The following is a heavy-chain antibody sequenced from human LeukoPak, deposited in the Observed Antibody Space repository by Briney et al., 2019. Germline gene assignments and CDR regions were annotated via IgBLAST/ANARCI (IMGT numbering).Heavy chain of an antibody. CDR2: IYHSGST. CDR1: GGSISSSSYY. CDR3: ATFTNWFDP. Sequence: SETLSLTCTVSGGSISSSSYYWGWIRQPPGKGLEWIGYIYHSGSTYYNPSLKSRVTISVDRSKNQFSLKLSSVTAADTAVYYCATFTNWFDPWGQGTLVTVSS. V-gene: IGHV4-30-2*01. J-gene: IGHJ5*02.